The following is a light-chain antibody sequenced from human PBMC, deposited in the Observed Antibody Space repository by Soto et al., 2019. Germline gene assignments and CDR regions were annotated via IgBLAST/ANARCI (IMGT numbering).Light chain of an antibody. Sequence: QPVLTQSPSASASLGASVKLTCTLSSGHSSYAIAWHQQQPEKGPRYLMKLNSDGSHSKGDGIPDRFSGSSSGAERYLTISSIQSEDEADYYCQTRGTGIVVFGGGTKLTVL. CDR2: LNSDGSH. V-gene: IGLV4-69*01. CDR1: SGHSSYA. J-gene: IGLJ2*01. CDR3: QTRGTGIVV.